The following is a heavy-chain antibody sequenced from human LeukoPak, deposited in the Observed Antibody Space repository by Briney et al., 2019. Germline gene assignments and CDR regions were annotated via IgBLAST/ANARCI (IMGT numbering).Heavy chain of an antibody. J-gene: IGHJ4*02. CDR1: GYTFTSYD. CDR2: MNPNSGNT. CDR3: ARGVAYDSSGVGDY. D-gene: IGHD3-22*01. V-gene: IGHV1-8*03. Sequence: GASVKVSCKASGYTFTSYDINWVRQATGQGLEWMGWMNPNSGNTGYAQKFQGRVTITRNTSISTAYMELSSLRSEDTAVYYCARGVAYDSSGVGDYWGQGTLVTASS.